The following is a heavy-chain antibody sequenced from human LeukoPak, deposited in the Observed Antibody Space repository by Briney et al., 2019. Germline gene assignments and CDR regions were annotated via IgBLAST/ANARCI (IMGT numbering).Heavy chain of an antibody. CDR1: GGSISSYY. J-gene: IGHJ4*02. D-gene: IGHD6-19*01. V-gene: IGHV4-59*01. CDR3: ARGLMMAVAGRGEFHY. CDR2: IYYSGST. Sequence: SETLSLTCTVSGGSISSYYWSWIRQSPGKGLEWIGYIYYSGSTNYNPSLKSRVTISVDTSKKQFSLKLSSVTAADTAVYYCARGLMMAVAGRGEFHYWGQGTLVTVSS.